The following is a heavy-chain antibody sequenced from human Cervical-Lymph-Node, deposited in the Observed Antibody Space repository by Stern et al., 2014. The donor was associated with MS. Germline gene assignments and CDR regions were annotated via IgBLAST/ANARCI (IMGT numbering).Heavy chain of an antibody. J-gene: IGHJ4*02. D-gene: IGHD2-2*02. CDR2: ISYDGSDK. Sequence: QVQLVQSGGGVVQPGRSLRLSCAASGFTIRSYGMHWVRQAPGKGLEWVAVISYDGSDKYYADSVKGRFTISRDNSKNTLYLQMNSLRADDTAVYYCANAAALLCITTICYKAFENWGQGTLVTVSS. CDR1: GFTIRSYG. V-gene: IGHV3-30*18. CDR3: ANAAALLCITTICYKAFEN.